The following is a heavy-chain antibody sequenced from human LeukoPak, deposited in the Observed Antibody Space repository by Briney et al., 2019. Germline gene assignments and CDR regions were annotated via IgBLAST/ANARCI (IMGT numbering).Heavy chain of an antibody. CDR2: IYYSGST. V-gene: IGHV4-59*01. CDR3: AKPTKPGYCDIFYDAFDI. CDR1: GGSISSYY. J-gene: IGHJ3*02. Sequence: SETLSLTCTVSGGSISSYYWSWIRQPPGKGLEWIGYIYYSGSTNYNPSLKSRVTISVDTSKNQFSLKLSSVTAADTAVYYCAKPTKPGYCDIFYDAFDIWGQGTMVTVSS. D-gene: IGHD3-9*01.